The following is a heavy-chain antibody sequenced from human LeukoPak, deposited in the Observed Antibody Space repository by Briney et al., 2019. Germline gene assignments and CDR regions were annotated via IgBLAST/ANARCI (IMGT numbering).Heavy chain of an antibody. CDR2: IYTSGST. J-gene: IGHJ4*02. Sequence: PETLSLTCTVSGGSISSYYWSWIRQPAGKGLEWIGHIYTSGSTNYNPSLKSRVTMSVDTSKNQFSLKLSSVTAADTAVYFCARGNYDILTPGGNYFDYWGQGTLVTVSS. CDR3: ARGNYDILTPGGNYFDY. D-gene: IGHD3-9*01. V-gene: IGHV4-4*07. CDR1: GGSISSYY.